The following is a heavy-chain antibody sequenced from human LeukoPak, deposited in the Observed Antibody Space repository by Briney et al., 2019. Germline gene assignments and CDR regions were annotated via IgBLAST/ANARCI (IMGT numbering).Heavy chain of an antibody. CDR3: ARDPGDILVAGTFDY. Sequence: GGTLRLSCEASGFTFTNYGMSWVRQAPGKGLEWVSVISGRGGRTDYADSVKGRFTISRDNSKNTLHLQMNSLRAEDTAFYYCARDPGDILVAGTFDYWGQGTLVTVSS. CDR2: ISGRGGRT. D-gene: IGHD6-19*01. CDR1: GFTFTNYG. J-gene: IGHJ4*02. V-gene: IGHV3-23*01.